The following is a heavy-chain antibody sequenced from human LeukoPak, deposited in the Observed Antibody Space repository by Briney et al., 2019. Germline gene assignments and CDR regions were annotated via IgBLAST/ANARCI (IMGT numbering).Heavy chain of an antibody. CDR2: MNPNSGNT. CDR1: GYTFTSYD. J-gene: IGHJ5*02. CDR3: ARGSEWVYDSARGWFDP. D-gene: IGHD3-3*01. Sequence: GASVKVSCKTSGYTFTSYDINWVRQATGQGLEWMGWMNPNSGNTGYAQKFQGRVSMTRNTSISTAYMELSSLRSEDTAVYYCARGSEWVYDSARGWFDPWGQGTLVTVSS. V-gene: IGHV1-8*01.